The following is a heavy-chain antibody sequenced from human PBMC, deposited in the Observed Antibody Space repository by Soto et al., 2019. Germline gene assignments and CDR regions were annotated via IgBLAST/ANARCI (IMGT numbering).Heavy chain of an antibody. CDR3: AKVETYYDLWSGYHPQDY. CDR2: ISGSGGST. J-gene: IGHJ4*02. D-gene: IGHD3-3*01. V-gene: IGHV3-23*01. CDR1: GFTFSSYA. Sequence: EVQLLESGGGLVQPGGSLRLSCAASGFTFSSYAMSWVRQAPGKGLEWVSAISGSGGSTYYADSVKGRFTISRDNSKNTLYLQMNSLRAEDTAVYYCAKVETYYDLWSGYHPQDYWGQGTLVTVSS.